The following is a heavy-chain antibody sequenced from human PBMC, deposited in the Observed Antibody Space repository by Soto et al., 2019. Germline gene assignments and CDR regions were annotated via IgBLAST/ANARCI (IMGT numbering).Heavy chain of an antibody. J-gene: IGHJ6*02. D-gene: IGHD3-22*01. CDR3: ARDYYDSSGSREKDPYGMDV. V-gene: IGHV1-18*04. CDR1: GYTFTSYG. CDR2: ISAYNGNT. Sequence: PRASVKVSCKASGYTFTSYGISWVRQAPGQGLEWMGWISAYNGNTNYAQKLQGRVTMTTDTSTSTAYMELRSLRSDDTAVYYCARDYYDSSGSREKDPYGMDVWGQGTTVTVSS.